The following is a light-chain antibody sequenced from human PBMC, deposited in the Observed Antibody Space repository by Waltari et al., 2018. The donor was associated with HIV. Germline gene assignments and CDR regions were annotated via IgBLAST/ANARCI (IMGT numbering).Light chain of an antibody. CDR1: QTVNTY. V-gene: IGKV3-11*01. Sequence: EIVLTQSPATLSLSPGERATLFCRASQTVNTYLAWYQQKPGQAPSLVIYDASTRATGVPARFSGSGSGTDFTLTISSLEPDDFAVYYCQQRTDSITFGGGTKVEIK. CDR2: DAS. CDR3: QQRTDSIT. J-gene: IGKJ4*01.